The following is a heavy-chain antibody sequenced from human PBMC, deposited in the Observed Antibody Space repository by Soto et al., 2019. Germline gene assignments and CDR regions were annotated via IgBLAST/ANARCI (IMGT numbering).Heavy chain of an antibody. CDR1: GYTFTSYA. CDR2: INPSGGST. V-gene: IGHV1-46*01. J-gene: IGHJ4*02. Sequence: RASVKVSCKASGYTFTSYAITWVRQAPGQGLEWMGIINPSGGSTSYAQKFQGRVTMTRDTSTSTVYMELSSLRSEDTAVYYCARVRPGPHFDYWGQGTLVTVPQ. CDR3: ARVRPGPHFDY.